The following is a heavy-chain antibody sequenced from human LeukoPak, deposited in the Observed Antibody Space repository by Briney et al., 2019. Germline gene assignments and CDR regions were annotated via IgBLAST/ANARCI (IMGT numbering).Heavy chain of an antibody. J-gene: IGHJ4*02. V-gene: IGHV1-46*01. CDR3: ARGGGRRDGYNKYYFDY. D-gene: IGHD5-24*01. CDR1: GYTFTSYY. Sequence: ASVKVSCKAYGYTFTSYYMHWVRQAPGQGLEWMGIINPSGGSTSYAQKFQGRVTMTRDTSTSTVYMELSSLRSEDTAVYYCARGGGRRDGYNKYYFDYWGQGTLVTVSS. CDR2: INPSGGST.